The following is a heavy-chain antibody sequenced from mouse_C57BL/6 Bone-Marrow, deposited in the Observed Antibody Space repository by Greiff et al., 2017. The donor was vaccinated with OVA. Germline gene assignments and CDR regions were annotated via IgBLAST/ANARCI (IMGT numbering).Heavy chain of an antibody. CDR1: GFTFTDYY. CDR2: IRNKANGYTT. V-gene: IGHV7-3*01. D-gene: IGHD1-1*01. CDR3: ARSSDYYGSSYLWYFDV. J-gene: IGHJ1*03. Sequence: DVKLVESGGGLVQPGGSLSLSCAASGFTFTDYYMSWVRQPPGKALEWLGFIRNKANGYTTEYSASVKGRFTISRDNSQSILYLQMNSLRAEDSATYYCARSSDYYGSSYLWYFDVWGTGTTVTVSS.